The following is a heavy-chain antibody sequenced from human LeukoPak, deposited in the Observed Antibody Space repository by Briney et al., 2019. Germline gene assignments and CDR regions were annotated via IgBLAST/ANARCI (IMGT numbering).Heavy chain of an antibody. V-gene: IGHV3-23*01. CDR1: GFTFSSYA. Sequence: GGSLRLSCAASGFTFSSYAMSWVRQTPGKGLEWVSAISGNGGRTYYADSVKGRFTISGDNSKNTLYLQMNSLRAEDTAVYYCAKVREMDTILGKFDNWGQGTLVTVSS. D-gene: IGHD5-24*01. J-gene: IGHJ5*02. CDR3: AKVREMDTILGKFDN. CDR2: ISGNGGRT.